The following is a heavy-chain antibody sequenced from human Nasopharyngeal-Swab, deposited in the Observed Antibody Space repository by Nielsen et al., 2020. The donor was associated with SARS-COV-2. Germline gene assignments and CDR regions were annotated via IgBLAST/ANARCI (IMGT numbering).Heavy chain of an antibody. D-gene: IGHD2-2*01. CDR1: GYIFTGYY. V-gene: IGHV1-2*02. CDR3: ARAGLVVVPAAMGY. J-gene: IGHJ4*02. Sequence: ASVKVSCKASGYIFTGYYMHWVRQAPGQGLEWMGWINPNSGGTNYAQKFQGRVTMTRDTSISTAYMELSRLRSDDTAVYYCARAGLVVVPAAMGYWGQGTLVTVSS. CDR2: INPNSGGT.